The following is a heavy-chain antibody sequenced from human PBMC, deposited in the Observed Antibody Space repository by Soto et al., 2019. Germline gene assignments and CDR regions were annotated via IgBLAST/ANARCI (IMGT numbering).Heavy chain of an antibody. D-gene: IGHD3-10*01. Sequence: EVQLVESGGGLVQPGGSLRLSRAASGFTFSNHFMDWVRQAPGKGLEWVVRIQNKAHNYITQYGASMEGRASISRDDSTNSLYLQVNRLKTEDTAVYFCACNRATYGYWGPGTLVTVSS. CDR1: GFTFSNHF. CDR3: ACNRATYGY. V-gene: IGHV3-72*01. CDR2: IQNKAHNYIT. J-gene: IGHJ4*02.